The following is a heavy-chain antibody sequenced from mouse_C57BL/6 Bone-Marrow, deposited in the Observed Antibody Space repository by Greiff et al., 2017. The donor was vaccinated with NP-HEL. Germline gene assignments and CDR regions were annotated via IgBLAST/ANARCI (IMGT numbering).Heavy chain of an antibody. J-gene: IGHJ4*01. V-gene: IGHV10-3*01. D-gene: IGHD2-1*01. CDR1: GFTFNTSA. CDR3: VREGNYDAMDY. CDR2: ISSKSSNHAT. Sequence: EVKLVESGGGLVQPKGSLKLSCAASGFTFNTSAMHWVRQAPGKGLEWVARISSKSSNHATFYADSAKDRFTISRDNSQSMLYLQMNNLKTEDTAMYYCVREGNYDAMDYWGQGTSVTVSS.